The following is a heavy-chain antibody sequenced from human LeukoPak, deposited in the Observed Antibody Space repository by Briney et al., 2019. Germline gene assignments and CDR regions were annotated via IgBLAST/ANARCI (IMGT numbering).Heavy chain of an antibody. D-gene: IGHD3-10*01. J-gene: IGHJ4*02. CDR2: IKQDGSEK. CDR3: AREYYYGSGSYPLGY. CDR1: GFTFSDHY. Sequence: GGSLRLSCAASGFTFSDHYMDWVRQAPGKGREWVANIKQDGSEKYYVDSVKGRFTISRDNAKNSLYLQMNGLRAEDTAVYYCAREYYYGSGSYPLGYWGQGTLVTVSS. V-gene: IGHV3-7*01.